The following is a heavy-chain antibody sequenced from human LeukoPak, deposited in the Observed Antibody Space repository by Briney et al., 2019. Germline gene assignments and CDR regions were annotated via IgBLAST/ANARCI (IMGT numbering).Heavy chain of an antibody. Sequence: SGGSLGLSCAASGFTFSTYSMNWVRQAPGKGLEWVSSITGSSSYIYFADSVKGRFTISRDSAKNSLYLQMNSLRAEDTAVYYCAREHDYSNRHLDYWGQGTLVTVSS. V-gene: IGHV3-21*01. CDR2: ITGSSSYI. CDR1: GFTFSTYS. J-gene: IGHJ4*02. D-gene: IGHD4-4*01. CDR3: AREHDYSNRHLDY.